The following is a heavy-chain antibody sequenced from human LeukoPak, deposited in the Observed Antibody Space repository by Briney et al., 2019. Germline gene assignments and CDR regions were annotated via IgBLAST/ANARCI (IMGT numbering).Heavy chain of an antibody. D-gene: IGHD2-2*01. J-gene: IGHJ4*02. V-gene: IGHV1-2*02. CDR2: INPNSGGT. Sequence: ASVKVSCKASGYTFTGYYMHWVRQAPGQGLEWMGWINPNSGGTNYAQKFQGRVTMTRDTSISTAYMELRSLRSDDTAIYYCARDLMYCDTMSCYDGDFDYWGQGTPVTVSS. CDR3: ARDLMYCDTMSCYDGDFDY. CDR1: GYTFTGYY.